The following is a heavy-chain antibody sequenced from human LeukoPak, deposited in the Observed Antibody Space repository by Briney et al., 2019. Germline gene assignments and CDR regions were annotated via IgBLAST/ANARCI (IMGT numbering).Heavy chain of an antibody. CDR3: ARGYCSSTSCKGWFDY. CDR1: GGTFSSYA. CDR2: IIPIFGTA. D-gene: IGHD2-2*01. Sequence: SVKVSCKASGGTFSSYAISWVRQAPGQGLEWMGRIIPIFGTANYAQKFQGRVAITTDESTSTAYMELSSLRSEDTAVYYCARGYCSSTSCKGWFDYWGQGTVVTVSS. V-gene: IGHV1-69*05. J-gene: IGHJ4*02.